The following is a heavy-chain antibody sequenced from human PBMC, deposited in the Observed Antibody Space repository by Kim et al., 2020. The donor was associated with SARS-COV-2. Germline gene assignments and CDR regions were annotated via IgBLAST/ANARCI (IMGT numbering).Heavy chain of an antibody. CDR3: ARELQPFGYSYGSDFDY. Sequence: ASVKVSCKASGYTFTSYAMNWVRQAPGQGLEWMGWINTNTGNPTYAQGFTGRFVFSLDTSVSTAYLQISSLKAEDTAVYYFARELQPFGYSYGSDFDYWGQGTLVTVSS. V-gene: IGHV7-4-1*02. CDR2: INTNTGNP. CDR1: GYTFTSYA. D-gene: IGHD5-18*01. J-gene: IGHJ4*02.